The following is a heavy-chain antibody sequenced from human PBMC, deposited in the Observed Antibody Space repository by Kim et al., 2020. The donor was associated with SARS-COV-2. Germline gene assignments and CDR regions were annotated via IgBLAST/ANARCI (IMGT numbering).Heavy chain of an antibody. J-gene: IGHJ3*02. V-gene: IGHV3-21*01. CDR2: ISNSRSYI. CDR1: GFTFSSFS. CDR3: VRGERGDTILLDAFVI. D-gene: IGHD3-16*01. Sequence: GGSLRLSCVASGFTFSSFSMSWVRQAPGKGLEWVSSISNSRSYIYYADSVKGRFTISRDNANNSLYLQMNSLRAEDTAVYYCVRGERGDTILLDAFVIWG.